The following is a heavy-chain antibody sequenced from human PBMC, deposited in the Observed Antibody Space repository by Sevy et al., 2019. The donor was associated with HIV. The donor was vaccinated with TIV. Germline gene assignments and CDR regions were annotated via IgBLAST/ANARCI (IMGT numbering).Heavy chain of an antibody. J-gene: IGHJ4*02. CDR1: GFTFSTYG. CDR3: ARDLEFYDYGDYGPAFNPDY. CDR2: IWFEGSNE. D-gene: IGHD4-17*01. Sequence: GGSLRLSCAASGFTFSTYGMHWVRQAPGKGLEWLAVIWFEGSNEYYADSVKGGFTISRDIAKNTRHLQMNSLRAEDTAVYYCARDLEFYDYGDYGPAFNPDYWGRGTLVTVSS. V-gene: IGHV3-33*01.